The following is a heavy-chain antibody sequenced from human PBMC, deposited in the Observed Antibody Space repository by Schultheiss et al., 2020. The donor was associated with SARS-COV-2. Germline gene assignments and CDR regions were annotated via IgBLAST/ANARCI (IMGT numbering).Heavy chain of an antibody. J-gene: IGHJ4*02. Sequence: GGSLRLSCAASGFTFSSYSMNWVRQAPGKGLEWVAVIWYDGSKKYYADSVEGRFSISRDNSKNTLYLQMNNLRAEDTAVYFCTTLWLWSGWDWGQGTLVTVSS. CDR2: IWYDGSKK. CDR1: GFTFSSYS. V-gene: IGHV3-33*03. CDR3: TTLWLWSGWD. D-gene: IGHD3-3*01.